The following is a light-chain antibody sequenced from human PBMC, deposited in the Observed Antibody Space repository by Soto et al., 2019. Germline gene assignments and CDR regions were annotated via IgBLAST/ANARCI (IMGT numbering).Light chain of an antibody. CDR1: QSVLYSSNNKNY. CDR3: QQYSSTPWT. CDR2: WAS. V-gene: IGKV4-1*01. J-gene: IGKJ1*01. Sequence: DIVMTQAPDSLAVSLGERATINCKYSQSVLYSSNNKNYLAWYQQKPGQPPKLLIYWASTLQSGVPDRFSGSGSGTDFTLTISSLQAEDVAVYYCQQYSSTPWTFGQGTKVEIK.